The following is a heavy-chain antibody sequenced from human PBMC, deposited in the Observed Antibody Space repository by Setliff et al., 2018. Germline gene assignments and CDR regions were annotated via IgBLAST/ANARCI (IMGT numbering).Heavy chain of an antibody. CDR3: FGSETCSY. D-gene: IGHD3-10*01. Sequence: GGSLRLSCTASGLSYINDWVSWVRQAPGKGLGWLASINPHGSEKYYADAVKGRFTISRDNAKNSLSLQMNNLRTEDPAVYYCFGSETCSYWGQGTLVTVSS. CDR1: GLSYINDW. J-gene: IGHJ4*02. CDR2: INPHGSEK. V-gene: IGHV3-7*01.